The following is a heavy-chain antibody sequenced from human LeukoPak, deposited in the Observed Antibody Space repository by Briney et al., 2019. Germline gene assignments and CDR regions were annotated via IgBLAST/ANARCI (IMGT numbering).Heavy chain of an antibody. V-gene: IGHV3-53*01. CDR1: GFSVNSNY. Sequence: GGSLRLSCAASGFSVNSNYMNWVRQAPGKGLEWVSVIYRGGDTYYADSVKGRFTISRDNSKNTLYLQMNSLRAEDTAVYYCARERGHLDYWGQGTLVTVSS. D-gene: IGHD6-25*01. CDR2: IYRGGDT. J-gene: IGHJ4*02. CDR3: ARERGHLDY.